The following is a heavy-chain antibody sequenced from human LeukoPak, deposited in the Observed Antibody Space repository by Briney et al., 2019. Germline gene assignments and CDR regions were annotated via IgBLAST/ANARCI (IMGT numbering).Heavy chain of an antibody. CDR2: IYYSGST. CDR3: ARNRTTLNTSDSHFDN. D-gene: IGHD4-17*01. Sequence: SETLSLTCTVSGGSISSSSYSGGWIRQPPGKGLVWIGSIYYSGSTYYNPSLKSRVTISLDTTKNHFSLKLSSVTAAGPAVYYCARNRTTLNTSDSHFDNWGQG. CDR1: GGSISSSSYS. V-gene: IGHV4-39*02. J-gene: IGHJ4*02.